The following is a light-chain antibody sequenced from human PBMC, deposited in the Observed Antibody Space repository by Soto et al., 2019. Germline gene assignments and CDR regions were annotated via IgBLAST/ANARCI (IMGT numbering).Light chain of an antibody. Sequence: QSALTQPASVTGSPGQSITISCTGTSSDVGDYSYVSWYQQHPGKAPKLIIYEVTNRPSGVSNRFSASKSGNTASLTISGLQAEDEADYYCSSYTSSTTLYVFGTGTK. CDR2: EVT. V-gene: IGLV2-14*01. CDR3: SSYTSSTTLYV. J-gene: IGLJ1*01. CDR1: SSDVGDYSY.